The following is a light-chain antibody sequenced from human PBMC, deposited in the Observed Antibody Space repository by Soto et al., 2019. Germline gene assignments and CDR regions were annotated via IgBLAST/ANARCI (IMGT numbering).Light chain of an antibody. J-gene: IGKJ5*01. V-gene: IGKV1-5*03. CDR2: KVS. Sequence: DIQMTQSPSTLSASVGDRVTITCRASQSIDTWLAWYQQKPGEVPKVLIYKVSNLQRGVPSRFSGSGSGTEFTLTISSLQPDDFATYYCQHYKTYAVTFGQGTRLENK. CDR3: QHYKTYAVT. CDR1: QSIDTW.